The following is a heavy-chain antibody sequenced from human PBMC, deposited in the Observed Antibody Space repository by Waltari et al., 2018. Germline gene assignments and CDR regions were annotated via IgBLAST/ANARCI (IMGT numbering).Heavy chain of an antibody. D-gene: IGHD3-22*01. CDR1: GFIFNNYA. V-gene: IGHV3-23*01. Sequence: EVQVLESGGGLVQPGGSLRLTCTASGFIFNNYAINWVRQAPGKGLEWVSGINGYGDKTYYADSVRGRFTLSRDNSRNTLSLQMNSLRAEDTAVYYWAKAHFYDNSGYMENWGQGTLVTVSS. J-gene: IGHJ4*02. CDR3: AKAHFYDNSGYMEN. CDR2: INGYGDKT.